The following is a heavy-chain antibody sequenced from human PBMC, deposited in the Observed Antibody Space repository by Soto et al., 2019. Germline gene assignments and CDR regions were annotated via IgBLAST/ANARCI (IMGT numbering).Heavy chain of an antibody. D-gene: IGHD2-2*01. CDR2: INHSGST. Sequence: SETLSLTCAVYGGSFSGYYWSWIRQPPGKGLEWIGEINHSGSTNYNPSLKSRVTISVDTSKNQFSLKLSSVTAADTAVYYCARGPRYEDVVVPAAIRYYYYYMDVWGKGTTVTVSS. J-gene: IGHJ6*03. CDR1: GGSFSGYY. CDR3: ARGPRYEDVVVPAAIRYYYYYMDV. V-gene: IGHV4-34*01.